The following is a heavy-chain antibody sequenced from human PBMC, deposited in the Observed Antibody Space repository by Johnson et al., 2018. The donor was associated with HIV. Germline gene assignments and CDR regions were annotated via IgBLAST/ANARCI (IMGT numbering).Heavy chain of an antibody. D-gene: IGHD3-22*01. Sequence: QVQLVESGGGVVRPGGSLRLSCEASGFTLDDYGMTWVRQAPGKGLEWVAVISYDGSNKYYADSVKGRFTISRDNSKNTLYLQMNSLRVEDTAVYYCARKGSSGFGGIDAFDIWGQGTMVTVSS. J-gene: IGHJ3*02. CDR1: GFTLDDYG. CDR2: ISYDGSNK. CDR3: ARKGSSGFGGIDAFDI. V-gene: IGHV3-30*03.